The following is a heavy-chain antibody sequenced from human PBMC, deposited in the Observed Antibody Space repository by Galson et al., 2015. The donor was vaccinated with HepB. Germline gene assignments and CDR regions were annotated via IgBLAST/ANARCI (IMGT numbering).Heavy chain of an antibody. Sequence: SLRLSCAASGFTFSSYSMNWVRQAPGKGLEWVSSISSSSSYIYYADSVKGRFTISRDNAKNSLYLQMNSLRAEDTAVYYCARDRHYYDSSGYYEVGQDAFDIWGQGTMVTVSS. D-gene: IGHD3-22*01. V-gene: IGHV3-21*01. CDR3: ARDRHYYDSSGYYEVGQDAFDI. CDR1: GFTFSSYS. J-gene: IGHJ3*02. CDR2: ISSSSSYI.